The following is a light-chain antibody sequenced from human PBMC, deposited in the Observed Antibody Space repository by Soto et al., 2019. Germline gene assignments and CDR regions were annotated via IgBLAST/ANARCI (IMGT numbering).Light chain of an antibody. V-gene: IGKV1-39*01. J-gene: IGKJ2*01. CDR2: AAS. Sequence: DIQMTQSPSSLSASVGDRVTITCRASQSISSYLNWYQQKPGKAPKLLIYAASSLQSGVPSRFSGSGSGTDFTLTISSRQPEDFATYYCQQSYSTPYAFGQVTKLEI. CDR3: QQSYSTPYA. CDR1: QSISSY.